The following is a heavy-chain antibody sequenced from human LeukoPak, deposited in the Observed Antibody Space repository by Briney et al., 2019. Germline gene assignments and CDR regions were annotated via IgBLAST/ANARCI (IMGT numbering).Heavy chain of an antibody. Sequence: SETLSLTCTVSGGSISSSSYYWGWIRQPPGKGLEWIGMIDYSVSTYYNPFLKTRVPISVDTSKNQFSLKLSSVTATDTGVYYCARVGDCSVDSICYHFAVWFDPWGQGTLVTVSS. CDR1: GGSISSSSYY. CDR3: ARVGDCSVDSICYHFAVWFDP. CDR2: IDYSVST. V-gene: IGHV4-39*07. J-gene: IGHJ5*02. D-gene: IGHD2-15*01.